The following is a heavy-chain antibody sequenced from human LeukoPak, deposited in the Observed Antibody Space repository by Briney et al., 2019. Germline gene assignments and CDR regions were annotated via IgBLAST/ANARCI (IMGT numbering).Heavy chain of an antibody. D-gene: IGHD3-10*01. V-gene: IGHV1-8*03. Sequence: ASVKVSCKASGYTFTSYDINWVRQATGQGLEWMGWMNPNSGNTGYAQKFQGRVTITRNTSISTAYMELSSLRSEDTAVYYCARGNMVRGVIITTYYYYYMDVWGKGTTVTVSS. CDR1: GYTFTSYD. CDR2: MNPNSGNT. CDR3: ARGNMVRGVIITTYYYYYMDV. J-gene: IGHJ6*03.